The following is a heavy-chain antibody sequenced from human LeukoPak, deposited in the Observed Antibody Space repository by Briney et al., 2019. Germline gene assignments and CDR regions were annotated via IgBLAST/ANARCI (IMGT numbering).Heavy chain of an antibody. CDR1: GGSISSSSYY. CDR3: ARQTGSGLFILP. CDR2: IYYSGST. Sequence: SETLSLTCTVSGGSISSSSYYWAWIRQPPGKGLEWIGTIYYSGSTYYNASLKSQVSISIDTSKNQFSLRLTSVTAADTAVYYCARQTGSGLFILPGGQGTLVTVSS. V-gene: IGHV4-39*01. D-gene: IGHD3/OR15-3a*01. J-gene: IGHJ4*02.